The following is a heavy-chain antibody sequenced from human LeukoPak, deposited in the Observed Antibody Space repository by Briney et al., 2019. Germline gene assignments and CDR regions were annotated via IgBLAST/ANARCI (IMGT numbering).Heavy chain of an antibody. D-gene: IGHD2-2*01. CDR3: ARDPHLYCSSNSCYFNDY. CDR1: GGTFSSYA. J-gene: IGHJ4*02. V-gene: IGHV1-69*06. CDR2: IIPIFGTA. Sequence: GASVKVSCKASGGTFSSYAISWVRQAPGQGLEWMGGIIPIFGTANYAQKFQGRVTITADKSTSTAYMELSSLRSEDTAVYYCARDPHLYCSSNSCYFNDYWGQGTLVTVSS.